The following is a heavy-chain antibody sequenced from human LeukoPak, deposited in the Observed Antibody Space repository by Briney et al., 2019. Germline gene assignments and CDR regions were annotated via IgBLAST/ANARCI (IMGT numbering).Heavy chain of an antibody. D-gene: IGHD3-10*01. CDR3: ARGLAYYYGSGSYYSNRPNWFDP. CDR1: GYTFTSYD. CDR2: MNPNSGNT. Sequence: ASVKVSCKASGYTFTSYDINWVRQATGQGLEWMGWMNPNSGNTGYAQKFQGRVTMTRNTSISTAYMELSSLRSEDTAVYYCARGLAYYYGSGSYYSNRPNWFDPWGQGTLVTVSS. V-gene: IGHV1-8*01. J-gene: IGHJ5*02.